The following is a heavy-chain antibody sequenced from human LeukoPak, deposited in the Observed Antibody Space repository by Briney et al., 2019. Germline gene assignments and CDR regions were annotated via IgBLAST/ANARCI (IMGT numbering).Heavy chain of an antibody. V-gene: IGHV3-23*01. D-gene: IGHD6-19*01. Sequence: GGSLRLSCAASGFTFSSYGMSWVRQAPGKGLEWVSAISGSGGSTYYADSVKGRFTISRDNSKNTLYLQMNSLRAEDTAVYYCAKVLGSGWTYYYYYMDVWGKGTTVTVSS. CDR2: ISGSGGST. J-gene: IGHJ6*03. CDR1: GFTFSSYG. CDR3: AKVLGSGWTYYYYYMDV.